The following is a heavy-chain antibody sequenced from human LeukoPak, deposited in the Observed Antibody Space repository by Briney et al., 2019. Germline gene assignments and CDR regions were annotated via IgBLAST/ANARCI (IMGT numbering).Heavy chain of an antibody. CDR1: GLTFSRFA. J-gene: IGHJ4*02. CDR2: INHSGST. Sequence: GSLRLSCAASGLTFSRFAMIWIRQPPGKGVEWIGEINHSGSTNYNPSLKSRVTISVDTSKNQFSLKLSSVPAADTAVYYCARGEYGDYGGWGQGTLVTVSS. V-gene: IGHV4-34*01. CDR3: ARGEYGDYGG. D-gene: IGHD4-17*01.